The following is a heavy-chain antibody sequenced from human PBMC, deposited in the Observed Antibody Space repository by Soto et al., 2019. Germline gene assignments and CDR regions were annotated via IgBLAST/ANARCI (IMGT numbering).Heavy chain of an antibody. CDR2: ISSDGRDK. Sequence: QVQLVESGGGVVQPGRSLRLSCAASGFTFSNYGMHWVRQAPGKGLESVAGISSDGRDKYSADSVKGLFTISRDNSKNTLYLQMNSLRAEDTAVYYCAKDRDYGGAAYYFDYCGQGTLVTVS. V-gene: IGHV3-30*18. CDR1: GFTFSNYG. CDR3: AKDRDYGGAAYYFDY. D-gene: IGHD4-17*01. J-gene: IGHJ4*02.